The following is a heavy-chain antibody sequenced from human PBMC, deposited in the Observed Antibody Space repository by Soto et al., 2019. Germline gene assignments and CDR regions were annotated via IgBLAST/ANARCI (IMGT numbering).Heavy chain of an antibody. D-gene: IGHD1-26*01. CDR1: GFTFSSYS. V-gene: IGHV3-48*02. J-gene: IGHJ4*02. CDR3: ARIVGATTE. CDR2: ISSSSSTI. Sequence: EVQLVESGGGLVQPGGSLRLSCAASGFTFSSYSMNWVRQAPGKGLEWVSYISSSSSTIYYADSVKGRFTISRDNAKNSLYLQRNRLRDEDTSVYYCARIVGATTEWGQGTLVTVSS.